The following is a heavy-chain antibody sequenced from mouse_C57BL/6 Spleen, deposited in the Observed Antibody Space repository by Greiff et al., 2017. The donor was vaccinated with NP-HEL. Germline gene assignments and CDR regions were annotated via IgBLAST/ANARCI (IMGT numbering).Heavy chain of an antibody. CDR2: IYPRSGNT. J-gene: IGHJ1*03. V-gene: IGHV1-81*01. D-gene: IGHD2-3*01. CDR1: GYTFTSYG. CDR3: ARDDGKDWYFDV. Sequence: VKLQESGAELARPGASVKLSCKASGYTFTSYGISWVKQRTGQGLEWIGEIYPRSGNTYYNEKFKGKATLTADKSSSTAYMELRSLTSEDSAVYFCARDDGKDWYFDVWGTGTTVTVSS.